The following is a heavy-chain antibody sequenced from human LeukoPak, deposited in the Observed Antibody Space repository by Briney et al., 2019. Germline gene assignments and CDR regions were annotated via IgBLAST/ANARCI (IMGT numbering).Heavy chain of an antibody. CDR3: VGNSSPYYYYYMDV. V-gene: IGHV1-2*02. CDR1: GYTFTGYY. D-gene: IGHD6-6*01. Sequence: ASVKVSCKASGYTFTGYYMHWVRQAPGQGLEWMGWINPNSGGTNYAQKFQGRVTMTRDTSISTAYMELSRLRSDDTAVYYCVGNSSPYYYYYMDVWGKGTTVTVSS. CDR2: INPNSGGT. J-gene: IGHJ6*03.